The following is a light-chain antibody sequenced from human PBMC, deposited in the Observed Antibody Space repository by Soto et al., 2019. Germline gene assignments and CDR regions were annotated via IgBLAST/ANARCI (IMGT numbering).Light chain of an antibody. J-gene: IGLJ1*01. V-gene: IGLV1-40*01. CDR3: QSYDNSLSGDV. CDR1: SSNIGAGYD. CDR2: GNS. Sequence: QSVLTQPPSVSGAPGQRVTISCTGSSSNIGAGYDVHWYQQLPGTAPKLLIYGNSNRPSGVPDRFSGSKSGTSASLAITGLQAEDAADYYCQSYDNSLSGDVFGTGTKLTVL.